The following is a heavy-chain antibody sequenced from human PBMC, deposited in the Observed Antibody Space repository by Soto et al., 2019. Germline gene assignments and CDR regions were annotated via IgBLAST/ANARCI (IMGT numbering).Heavy chain of an antibody. CDR2: ISGSGANT. CDR3: AKPRFTIFAESDY. J-gene: IGHJ4*02. D-gene: IGHD3-3*01. CDR1: GFTFSSYA. Sequence: GGSLRLSCAASGFTFSSYAMSWVRQAPGKGLEWVSGISGSGANTYYADSVKGRFAISRDNSKNTLYLQMSSLRAEDTAVYYCAKPRFTIFAESDYWGQGTLVTVSS. V-gene: IGHV3-23*01.